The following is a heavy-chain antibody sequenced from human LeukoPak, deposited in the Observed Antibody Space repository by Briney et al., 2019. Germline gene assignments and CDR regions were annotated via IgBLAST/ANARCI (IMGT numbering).Heavy chain of an antibody. D-gene: IGHD4-11*01. CDR2: IKTDGSIT. CDR3: VRDFMYSTACTGC. J-gene: IGHJ4*02. Sequence: GGSLRLSCAASGFSFSVYWMHWVRQAPGKGPVWVSRIKTDGSITDYADFVKGRFTISRDNAKNTLYLQMNSLRAEDTAVYYCVRDFMYSTACTGCWGQGTLVTVSS. V-gene: IGHV3-74*01. CDR1: GFSFSVYW.